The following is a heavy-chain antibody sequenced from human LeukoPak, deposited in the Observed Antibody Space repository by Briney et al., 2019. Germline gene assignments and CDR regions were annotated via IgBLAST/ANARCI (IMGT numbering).Heavy chain of an antibody. CDR2: INPNSGGT. CDR3: ARVYGSSWYGIDY. V-gene: IGHV1-2*02. Sequence: ASVKVSCKAPGYTFTGYYMHWVRQAPGQGLEWMGWINPNSGGTNYAQKFQGRVTMTRDTSISTAYMELSRLRSDDTAVYYCARVYGSSWYGIDYWGQGTLVTVSS. D-gene: IGHD6-13*01. CDR1: GYTFTGYY. J-gene: IGHJ4*02.